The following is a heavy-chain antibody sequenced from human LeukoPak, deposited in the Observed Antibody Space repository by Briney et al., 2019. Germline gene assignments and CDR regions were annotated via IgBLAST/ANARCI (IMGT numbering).Heavy chain of an antibody. Sequence: PSETLSLTCTVSGGSISNYYWSWIRQSPGKGLEWIAYIYNSGSTNYHPSLKSRVTISVDTSKNQFSLKLSSVTAADTAVYYCARDGMGGYDLPSGWYDYYGRDVWGQGTTVSVSS. CDR2: IYNSGST. CDR1: GGSISNYY. V-gene: IGHV4-4*08. D-gene: IGHD5-12*01. J-gene: IGHJ6*02. CDR3: ARDGMGGYDLPSGWYDYYGRDV.